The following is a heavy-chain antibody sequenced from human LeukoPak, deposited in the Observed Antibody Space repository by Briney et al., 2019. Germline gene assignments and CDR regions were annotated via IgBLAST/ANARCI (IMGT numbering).Heavy chain of an antibody. D-gene: IGHD6-19*01. CDR1: GYTFAGYY. Sequence: ASVKVSXKASGYTFAGYYMHWVRQAPGQGLEWMGRINPNSGGTNYAQKFQGRVTMTRDTSISTAYMELSRLRSDDTAVYYCASEAGDSSGWYDLDYWGQGTLVTVSS. CDR2: INPNSGGT. V-gene: IGHV1-2*06. CDR3: ASEAGDSSGWYDLDY. J-gene: IGHJ4*02.